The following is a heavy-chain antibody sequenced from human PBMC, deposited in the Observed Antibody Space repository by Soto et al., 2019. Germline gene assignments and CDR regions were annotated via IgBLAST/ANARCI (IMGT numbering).Heavy chain of an antibody. V-gene: IGHV3-30*18. CDR3: AKEAPGGWHFFDT. CDR1: GFTFRTYG. D-gene: IGHD6-19*01. CDR2: ISDDGSQK. Sequence: HPGGSLSLSCAASGFTFRTYGMHWVRQAPGKGLEWVAFISDDGSQKYYGDSVKGRFTISRDNSKNTLSLRMISLRTEDTSVYYCAKEAPGGWHFFDTWGQGTLVTVSP. J-gene: IGHJ4*02.